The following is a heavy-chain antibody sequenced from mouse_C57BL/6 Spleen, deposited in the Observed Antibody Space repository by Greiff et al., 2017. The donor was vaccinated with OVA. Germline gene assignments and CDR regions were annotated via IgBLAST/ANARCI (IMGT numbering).Heavy chain of an antibody. CDR1: GYTFTSYW. J-gene: IGHJ2*01. D-gene: IGHD1-1*01. V-gene: IGHV1-50*01. CDR3: ARGHGSSNY. CDR2: IDTSDSYT. Sequence: QVQLQQPGAELVKPGASVKLSCKASGYTFTSYWMQWVKQRPGQGLEWIGEIDTSDSYTNYNQKFKGKATLTVDTSSSTAYMQLSSLTSEDSAVYYCARGHGSSNYWGQGTTLTVSS.